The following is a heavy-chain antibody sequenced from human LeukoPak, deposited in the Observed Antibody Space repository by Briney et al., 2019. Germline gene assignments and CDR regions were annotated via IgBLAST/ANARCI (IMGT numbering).Heavy chain of an antibody. CDR1: GGSVSSGSYY. CDR3: AREGYCSSTSCRPPNWFDP. V-gene: IGHV4-61*01. D-gene: IGHD2-2*01. CDR2: IYYSGST. J-gene: IGHJ5*02. Sequence: ASETLSLTCTVSGGSVSSGSYYWSWIRQPPGKGLEWIGYIYYSGSTNYNPSLKSRVTISVDTSKNQFSLKLSSVTAADTAVYYCAREGYCSSTSCRPPNWFDPWGQGTLVTVSS.